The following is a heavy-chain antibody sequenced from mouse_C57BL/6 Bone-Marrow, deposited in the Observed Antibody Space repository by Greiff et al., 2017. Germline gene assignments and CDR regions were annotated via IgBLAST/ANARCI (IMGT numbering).Heavy chain of an antibody. CDR3: ARHDYVGAMDY. CDR2: ISNGGGST. CDR1: GFTFSDYY. Sequence: EVMLVESGGGLVQPGGSLKLSCAASGFTFSDYYMYWVRQTPEKRLEWVAYISNGGGSTYYPDTVKGRFTISRDNAKNTLYLQMSRLKSEYTAMYYCARHDYVGAMDYWGQGTSVTVSS. V-gene: IGHV5-12*01. D-gene: IGHD2-4*01. J-gene: IGHJ4*01.